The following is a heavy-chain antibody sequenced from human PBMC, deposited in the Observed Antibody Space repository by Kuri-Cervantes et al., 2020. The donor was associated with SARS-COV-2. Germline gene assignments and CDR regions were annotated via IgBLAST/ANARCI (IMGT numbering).Heavy chain of an antibody. CDR2: IYYSGST. V-gene: IGHV4-59*01. CDR1: GGSISSYY. Sequence: SETLSLTCTVSGGSISSYYWSWIRQPPGKGLEWIGYIYYSGSTNYNPSLKSRVTISVDTSNNQFSLKLSSVTAADTAVYYCARVGEMATITPPYFDYWGQGTLVTVSS. D-gene: IGHD5-24*01. J-gene: IGHJ4*02. CDR3: ARVGEMATITPPYFDY.